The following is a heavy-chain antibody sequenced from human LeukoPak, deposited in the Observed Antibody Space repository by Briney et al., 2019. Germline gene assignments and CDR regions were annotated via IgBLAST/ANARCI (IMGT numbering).Heavy chain of an antibody. CDR1: GGSFSGYY. J-gene: IGHJ4*02. CDR3: ARDLQGLYYDSSPLDY. Sequence: SSETLSLTCAVYGGSFSGYYWSWIRQPPGKGLEWIGEINHSGSTNYNPSLKSRVTISVDTSKNQFSLKLSSVTAADTAVYYCARDLQGLYYDSSPLDYWGQGTLVTVSS. D-gene: IGHD3-16*01. V-gene: IGHV4-34*01. CDR2: INHSGST.